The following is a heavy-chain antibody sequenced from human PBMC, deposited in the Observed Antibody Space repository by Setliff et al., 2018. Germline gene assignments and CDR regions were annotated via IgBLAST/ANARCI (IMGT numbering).Heavy chain of an antibody. D-gene: IGHD2-2*01. CDR3: ARGPPDFVVVPAAAKFDY. CDR1: GATFSSHG. V-gene: IGHV1-69*05. Sequence: SVKVSCKASGATFSSHGISWVRQAPGQGLEWMGGTIPMFGTTNYAQKFQGRVTIITDESTSTAYMELSSLRSDDTAVYYCARGPPDFVVVPAAAKFDYWGPGTLVTVPQ. CDR2: TIPMFGTT. J-gene: IGHJ4*02.